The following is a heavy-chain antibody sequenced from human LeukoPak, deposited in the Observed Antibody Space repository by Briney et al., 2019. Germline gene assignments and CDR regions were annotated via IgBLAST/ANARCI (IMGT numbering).Heavy chain of an antibody. CDR2: ISYDGSNK. D-gene: IGHD3-22*01. CDR3: ARDMIAVAEPKNWFDP. V-gene: IGHV3-30-3*01. CDR1: GFTFSSYA. Sequence: PGRSLRLSCAASGFTFSSYAMHWVRQAPGKGLEWVAVISYDGSNKYYADSVKGRFTISRDNSKNTLYLQMNSLRAEDTAVYYCARDMIAVAEPKNWFDPWGQGTLVTVSS. J-gene: IGHJ5*02.